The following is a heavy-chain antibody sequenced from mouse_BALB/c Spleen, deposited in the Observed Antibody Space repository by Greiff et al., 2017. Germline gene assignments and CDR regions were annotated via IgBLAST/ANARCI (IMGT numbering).Heavy chain of an antibody. CDR3: VREGKGWYFDV. V-gene: IGHV10-3*03. J-gene: IGHJ1*01. CDR1: GFTFNTYA. Sequence: DVKLVESGGGLVQPKGSLKLSCAASGFTFNTYAMHWVCQAPGKGLEWVARIRSKSNNYATYYADSVKDRFTISRDDSQSMLYLQMNNLKTVDTAMYYCVREGKGWYFDVWGAGTTVTVSS. CDR2: IRSKSNNYAT.